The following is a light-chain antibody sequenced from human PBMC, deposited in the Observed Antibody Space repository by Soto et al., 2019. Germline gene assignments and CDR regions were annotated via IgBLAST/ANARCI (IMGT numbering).Light chain of an antibody. CDR3: GAWDTSLTAAV. CDR2: DSN. V-gene: IGLV1-51*01. CDR1: SSNIGSNY. Sequence: QSVLTQPPAVSAAPGQKVTISCSGSSSNIGSNYVSWYQQLPGTAPKLLIYDSNRRPSGIPDRFSGSKSGTSATLDITGLQTGDEAVYYCGAWDTSLTAAVFGGGTQLTVL. J-gene: IGLJ7*01.